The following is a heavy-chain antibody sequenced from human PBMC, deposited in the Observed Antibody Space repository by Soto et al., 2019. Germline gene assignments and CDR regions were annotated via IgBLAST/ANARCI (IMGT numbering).Heavy chain of an antibody. Sequence: SVKVSCKASGGTFSSYAISWVRQAPGQGLEWMGGIIPIFGTANYAQKFQGRVTITADESTSTAYMELSSLRSEDTAVYYCARESTMVRDYYYYGMDVWGQGTTVTVSS. CDR2: IIPIFGTA. J-gene: IGHJ6*02. CDR3: ARESTMVRDYYYYGMDV. CDR1: GGTFSSYA. D-gene: IGHD3-10*01. V-gene: IGHV1-69*13.